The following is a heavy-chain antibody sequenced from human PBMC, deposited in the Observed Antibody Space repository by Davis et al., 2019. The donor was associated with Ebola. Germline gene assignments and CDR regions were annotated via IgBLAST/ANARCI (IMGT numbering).Heavy chain of an antibody. CDR1: GFTFSSYA. CDR2: ISGSGGST. D-gene: IGHD4-17*01. J-gene: IGHJ4*02. V-gene: IGHV3-23*01. Sequence: GESLKISCAASGFTFSSYAMSWVRQAPGKGLEWVSAISGSGGSTYYADSVKGRFTISRDNSKKTLYLQMNSLRDEDTAVYYCARDRYGIANDYGDYALWYWGQGTLVTVSS. CDR3: ARDRYGIANDYGDYALWY.